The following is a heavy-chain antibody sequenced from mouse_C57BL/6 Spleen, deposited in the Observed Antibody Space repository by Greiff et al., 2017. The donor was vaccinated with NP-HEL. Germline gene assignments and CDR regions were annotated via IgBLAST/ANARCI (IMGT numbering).Heavy chain of an antibody. CDR1: GYTFTSYW. Sequence: VQLQQPGAELVRPGSSVKLSCKASGYTFTSYWMHWVKQRPIQGLEWIGNIDPSDSETHYNQKFKDKATLTVDKSSSTAYMQLSSLTSEDSAVYYGARPGGSSYLDCGGKGTTLTVSS. V-gene: IGHV1-52*01. J-gene: IGHJ2*01. D-gene: IGHD1-1*01. CDR2: IDPSDSET. CDR3: ARPGGSSYLDC.